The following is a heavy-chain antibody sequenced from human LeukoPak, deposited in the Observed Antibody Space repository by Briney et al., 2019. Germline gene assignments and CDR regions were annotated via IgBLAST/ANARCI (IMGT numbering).Heavy chain of an antibody. CDR1: GFTFSNYW. V-gene: IGHV3-74*01. CDR2: TNPGGSNT. D-gene: IGHD1-14*01. CDR3: ARSNQADDY. Sequence: PGGSLRLSCAASGFTFSNYWMHWVRQVPGKGLVWVSRTNPGGSNTAYADSVKGRFTISRDNARNTLYLQMDSLRAEGTAVYYCARSNQADDYWGQGTLVTVSS. J-gene: IGHJ4*02.